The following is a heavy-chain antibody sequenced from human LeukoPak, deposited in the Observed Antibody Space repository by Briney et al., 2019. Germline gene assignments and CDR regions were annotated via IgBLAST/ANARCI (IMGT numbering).Heavy chain of an antibody. Sequence: SETLSLTCTVSGGSISSYYRSWIRQPPGKGLEWIGYIYYSGSTNYNPSLKSRATISVDTSKNQFSLKLSSVTAADTAVYYCARQGGWPRDNWFDPWGQGTLVTVSS. J-gene: IGHJ5*02. CDR1: GGSISSYY. CDR2: IYYSGST. CDR3: ARQGGWPRDNWFDP. D-gene: IGHD6-19*01. V-gene: IGHV4-59*08.